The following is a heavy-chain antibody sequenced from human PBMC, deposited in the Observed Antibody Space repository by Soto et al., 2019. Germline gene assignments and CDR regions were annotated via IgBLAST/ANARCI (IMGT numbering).Heavy chain of an antibody. CDR3: ARAYYDFWTSYHYGMDV. J-gene: IGHJ6*02. V-gene: IGHV4-30-2*01. Sequence: QLQLQESGSGLVKPSQTLSLTCAVSGVSISSDGYSWSWIRQPPGKGLEWIGFIYQSGSTYYNPSLKSRGTMSVDRSKNQFSLKLTSVTAADTAVYYYARAYYDFWTSYHYGMDVWGQGTTVTVSS. CDR2: IYQSGST. D-gene: IGHD3-3*01. CDR1: GVSISSDGYS.